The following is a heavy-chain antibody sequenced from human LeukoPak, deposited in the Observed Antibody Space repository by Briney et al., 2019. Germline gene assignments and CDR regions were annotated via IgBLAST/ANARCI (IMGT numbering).Heavy chain of an antibody. CDR1: GFTFSNYA. D-gene: IGHD1-26*01. CDR2: ITDSGGTT. V-gene: IGHV3-23*01. Sequence: GGSLRLSCAASGFTFSNYAMSWVRQAPGKGLEWVSTITDSGGTTFYADSVKGRFTIYRDNFKNTVYLQMNGLRAEDTAVYYCAKLWRGSHPRYFDHWGQGTLVTVSS. CDR3: AKLWRGSHPRYFDH. J-gene: IGHJ4*02.